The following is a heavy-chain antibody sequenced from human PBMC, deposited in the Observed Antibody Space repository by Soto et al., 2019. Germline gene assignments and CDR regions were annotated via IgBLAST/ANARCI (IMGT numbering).Heavy chain of an antibody. J-gene: IGHJ6*02. V-gene: IGHV3-33*01. CDR3: ARVIKMSGYYYYGMDV. Sequence: GXSLRLSCAASGFTLSSYGMHWFRQAPVKGLEWVAVIWYDGSNKYYADAVKGRFTVSRDNSKNTLYLQMNSLRAEDMAVYYCARVIKMSGYYYYGMDVWGQGTTVTVS. CDR2: IWYDGSNK. D-gene: IGHD3-10*01. CDR1: GFTLSSYG.